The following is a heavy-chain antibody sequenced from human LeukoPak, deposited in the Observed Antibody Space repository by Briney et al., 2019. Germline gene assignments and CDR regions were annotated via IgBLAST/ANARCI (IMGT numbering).Heavy chain of an antibody. V-gene: IGHV3-23*01. D-gene: IGHD3-16*02. J-gene: IGHJ4*02. CDR1: RFTFSSYE. CDR2: ISGSGGTT. Sequence: ACLRLSCAASRFTFSSYEMNWVRQAPREGLELVSVISGSGGTTYYADSVKGRFTISRDNSKNTLYLQMSSLRAEDTAVYYCAREGNLGRYLVFTDSWGQGTLVTVSS. CDR3: AREGNLGRYLVFTDS.